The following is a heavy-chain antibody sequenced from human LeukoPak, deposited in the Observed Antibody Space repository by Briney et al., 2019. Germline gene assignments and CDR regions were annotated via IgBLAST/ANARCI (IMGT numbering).Heavy chain of an antibody. D-gene: IGHD6-13*01. V-gene: IGHV1-46*01. CDR1: GYTFTSYY. CDR2: INPSGGST. Sequence: ASVKVSCKASGYTFTSYYMHWVRQAPGQGLEWMGIINPSGGSTSYAQKFQGRVTMTRDTSTSTAYMELSSLRSEDTAVYYCAREQQRDAFDIWGQGTMVTVSS. J-gene: IGHJ3*02. CDR3: AREQQRDAFDI.